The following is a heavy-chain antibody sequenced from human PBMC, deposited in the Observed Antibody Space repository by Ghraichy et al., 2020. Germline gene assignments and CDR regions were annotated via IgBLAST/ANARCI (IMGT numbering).Heavy chain of an antibody. CDR3: AKDRNPGCTYGGGEPFDS. D-gene: IGHD5-18*01. Sequence: GGSLRLSCAASGFTFDDYAMHWVRQAPGEGLEWVSLIISGDGGTTYYADSVKGHFTISRDNSKNSLYLQMNSLRTEDTAFYYCAKDRNPGCTYGGGEPFDSCGQKSLVAFSS. J-gene: IGHJ4*02. CDR2: IISGDGGTT. V-gene: IGHV3-43*02. CDR1: GFTFDDYA.